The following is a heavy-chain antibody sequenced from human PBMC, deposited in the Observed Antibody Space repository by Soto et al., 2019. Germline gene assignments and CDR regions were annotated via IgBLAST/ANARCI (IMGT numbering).Heavy chain of an antibody. CDR3: AMEYCSSTSCYRDY. J-gene: IGHJ4*02. Sequence: VSCKASGYTFTNYAMHWVRQAPGQRLEWMGWINAGNGETIYAQKFQGRVTITADKSTSTAYMELSSLRSEDTAVYYCAMEYCSSTSCYRDYWGQGTLVTVSS. CDR2: INAGNGET. V-gene: IGHV1-3*01. CDR1: GYTFTNYA. D-gene: IGHD2-2*02.